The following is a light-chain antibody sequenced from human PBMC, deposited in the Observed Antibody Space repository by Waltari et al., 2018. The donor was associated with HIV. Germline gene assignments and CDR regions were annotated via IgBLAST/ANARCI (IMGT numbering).Light chain of an antibody. Sequence: QAVLTQPPSVSGAPGQRVTISCTGSSSNIGAGHDVHWYQQLPGTAPKLLIYGDPQRPSGFPDRFSVSTSGTSASLAIAGLQTEDEAVFYCQSFDSSLSNLVVFGGGTKVTVL. CDR2: GDP. V-gene: IGLV1-40*01. CDR1: SSNIGAGHD. J-gene: IGLJ2*01. CDR3: QSFDSSLSNLVV.